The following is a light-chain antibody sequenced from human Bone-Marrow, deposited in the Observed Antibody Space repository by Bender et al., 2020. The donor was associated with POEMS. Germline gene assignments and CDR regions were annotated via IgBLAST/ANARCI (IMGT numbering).Light chain of an antibody. CDR3: QSYDNSLGGWV. Sequence: QSVLTQPPSVSGAPGQRVTISCTGSSSNTGSGYDINWYQHLPGTAPKLLIYGYNNRPSGVPDRFSRSKSGTSAPLAITGLRAEDEGDYYCQSYDNSLGGWVFGGGTKLTVL. CDR1: SSNTGSGYD. CDR2: GYN. V-gene: IGLV1-40*01. J-gene: IGLJ3*02.